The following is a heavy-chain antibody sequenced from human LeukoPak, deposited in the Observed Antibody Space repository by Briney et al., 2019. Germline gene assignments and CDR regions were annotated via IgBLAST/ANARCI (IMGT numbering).Heavy chain of an antibody. CDR2: INHSGST. Sequence: SETLSLTCAVYGGSFSGYYWSWIRQPPGKGLEWIGEINHSGSTNYNPSLKSRVTISVDTPKNQFSLKLSSVTAADTAVYYCARANSSGWYYFDYWGQGTLVTVSS. J-gene: IGHJ4*02. V-gene: IGHV4-34*01. D-gene: IGHD6-19*01. CDR1: GGSFSGYY. CDR3: ARANSSGWYYFDY.